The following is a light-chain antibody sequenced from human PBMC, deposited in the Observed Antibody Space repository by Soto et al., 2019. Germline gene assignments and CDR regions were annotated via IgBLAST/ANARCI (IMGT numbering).Light chain of an antibody. Sequence: DIDMTQSPSSLSASVGDRVTITCRASQTISHYLNWYQHKTGKAPKLLIYAESSLQSGVPSRLSASGSGTDLNLTISRLQPEDFATYFCQKTYITPFTCGQGTRLEIK. CDR2: AES. CDR3: QKTYITPFT. J-gene: IGKJ5*01. CDR1: QTISHY. V-gene: IGKV1-39*01.